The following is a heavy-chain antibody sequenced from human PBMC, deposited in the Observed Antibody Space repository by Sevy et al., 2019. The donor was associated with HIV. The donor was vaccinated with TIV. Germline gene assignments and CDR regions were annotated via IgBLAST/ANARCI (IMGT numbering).Heavy chain of an antibody. Sequence: GGSLRLSCAASGFTFDDYAMHWVRQAPGKGLEWVSGISCNSGSIGYADSVKGRFTISRDNAKNSLYLQMNSLRAEDTALYYCAKDIIPYSSSWYGMDVWGQGTTVTVSS. J-gene: IGHJ6*02. CDR3: AKDIIPYSSSWYGMDV. D-gene: IGHD6-13*01. CDR1: GFTFDDYA. CDR2: ISCNSGSI. V-gene: IGHV3-9*01.